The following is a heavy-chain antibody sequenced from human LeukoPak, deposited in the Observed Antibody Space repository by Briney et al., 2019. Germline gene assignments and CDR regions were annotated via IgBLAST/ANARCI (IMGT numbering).Heavy chain of an antibody. CDR3: AREGYDFWSGWPHGYAYYYYYYMDV. Sequence: SETLSLTCTVSGGSISSYYWSWIRQPAGKGLEWIGRIYTSGSTNYNPSLKSRVTMSVDTSKNQFSLKLSSVAAADTAVYYCAREGYDFWSGWPHGYAYYYYYYMDVWGKGTTVTVSS. D-gene: IGHD3-3*01. V-gene: IGHV4-4*07. CDR2: IYTSGST. J-gene: IGHJ6*03. CDR1: GGSISSYY.